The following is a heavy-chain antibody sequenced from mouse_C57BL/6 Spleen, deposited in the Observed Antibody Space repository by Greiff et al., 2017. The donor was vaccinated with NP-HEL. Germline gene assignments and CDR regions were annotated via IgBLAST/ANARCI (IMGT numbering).Heavy chain of an antibody. CDR2: INPNYGTT. CDR1: GYSFTDYN. V-gene: IGHV1-39*01. Sequence: EVKLMESGPELVKPGASVKISCKASGYSFTDYNMNWVKQSNGKSLEWIGVINPNYGTTSYNQKFKGKATLTVDQSSSTAYMQLNSLTSEDSAVYYCYSNYEWFAYWGQGTLVTVSA. J-gene: IGHJ3*01. CDR3: YSNYEWFAY. D-gene: IGHD2-5*01.